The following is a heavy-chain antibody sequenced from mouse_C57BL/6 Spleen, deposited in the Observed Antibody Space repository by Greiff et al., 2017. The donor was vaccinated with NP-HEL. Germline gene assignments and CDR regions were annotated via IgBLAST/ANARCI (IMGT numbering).Heavy chain of an antibody. J-gene: IGHJ1*03. CDR1: GYSITSGYY. CDR2: ISYDGSN. Sequence: EVHLVESGPGLVKPSQSLSLTCSVTGYSITSGYYWNWIRQFPGNKLEWMGYISYDGSNNYNPSLKNRISITRDTSKNQFFLKLNSVTTEDTATYYCASLYYYGSRYFDVWGTGTTVTVSS. V-gene: IGHV3-6*01. CDR3: ASLYYYGSRYFDV. D-gene: IGHD1-1*01.